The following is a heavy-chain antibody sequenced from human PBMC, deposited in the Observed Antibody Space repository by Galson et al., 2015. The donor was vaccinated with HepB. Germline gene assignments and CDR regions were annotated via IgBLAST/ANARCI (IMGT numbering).Heavy chain of an antibody. CDR3: ARERGGTESYYFDY. CDR2: IIPIFGTA. J-gene: IGHJ4*02. D-gene: IGHD2-8*02. V-gene: IGHV1-69*13. CDR1: GGTFSSYA. Sequence: SVKVSCKAFGGTFSSYAISWVRQAPGQGLEWMGGIIPIFGTANHAQKFQGRVTITADESTSTAYMELSSLRSEDTAVYYCARERGGTESYYFDYWGQGTLVTVSS.